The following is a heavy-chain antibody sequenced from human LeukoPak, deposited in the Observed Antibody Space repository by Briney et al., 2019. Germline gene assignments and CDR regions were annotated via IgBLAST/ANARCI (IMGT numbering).Heavy chain of an antibody. V-gene: IGHV3-9*03. J-gene: IGHJ5*02. CDR1: GFTFDDYA. Sequence: GGSLRLSCAASGFTFDDYAMHWVRQAPGKGLEWVSGRNSGTIGYADSVKGRFTISRDSAKNSLYLQMNSLRDDDMALYYCARGNSGSYSQDWFDPWGQGTLVTVSS. CDR3: ARGNSGSYSQDWFDP. D-gene: IGHD1-26*01. CDR2: RNSGTI.